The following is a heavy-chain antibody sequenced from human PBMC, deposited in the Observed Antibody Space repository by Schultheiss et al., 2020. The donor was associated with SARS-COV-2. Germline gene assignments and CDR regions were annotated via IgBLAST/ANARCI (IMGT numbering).Heavy chain of an antibody. V-gene: IGHV4-59*01. CDR2: IYYSGST. Sequence: SETLSLTCAVYGGSFSGYYSSWIRQHPGKGLEWIGYIYYSGSTNYNPSLKSRVTISVDTSKNQFSLKLSSVTAADTALYHCARDYGDYVLTPYMYNWFDPWGQGTLVTVSS. D-gene: IGHD4-17*01. CDR3: ARDYGDYVLTPYMYNWFDP. J-gene: IGHJ5*02. CDR1: GGSFSGYY.